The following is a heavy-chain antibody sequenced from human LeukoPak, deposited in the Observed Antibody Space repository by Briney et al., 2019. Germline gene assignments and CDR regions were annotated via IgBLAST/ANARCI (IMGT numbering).Heavy chain of an antibody. Sequence: VASAKVSCKASGYTFTSYAMHWVRQAPGQRLEWMGWINAGNGNTKYSQKFQGRVTITRDTSASTAYMELSSLRSEDTAVYYCARGNRYRYSSGWPDLDYWGQGTLVTVSS. J-gene: IGHJ4*02. V-gene: IGHV1-3*01. CDR2: INAGNGNT. D-gene: IGHD6-19*01. CDR3: ARGNRYRYSSGWPDLDY. CDR1: GYTFTSYA.